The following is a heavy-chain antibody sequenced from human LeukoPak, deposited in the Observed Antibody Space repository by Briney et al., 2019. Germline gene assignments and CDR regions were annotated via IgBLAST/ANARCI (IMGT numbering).Heavy chain of an antibody. J-gene: IGHJ2*01. D-gene: IGHD1-26*01. CDR1: DFTFSSYD. CDR2: ISRNGGST. V-gene: IGHV3-23*01. Sequence: PGGSLRLSCTASDFTFSSYDMTWVRQTPGRGLEWVSSISRNGGSTYADSVKGRFTISRDNSKNTLYLQMNSLRAEDAAVYHCAKDSGTCCWYFDLWGRGTLVTVSS. CDR3: AKDSGTCCWYFDL.